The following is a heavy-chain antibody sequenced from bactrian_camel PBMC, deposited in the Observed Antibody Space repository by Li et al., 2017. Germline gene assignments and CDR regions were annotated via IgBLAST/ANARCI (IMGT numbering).Heavy chain of an antibody. D-gene: IGHD6*01. CDR3: VLARGVSRFDY. J-gene: IGHJ4*01. CDR2: IYYDGQLI. V-gene: IGHV3S6*01. Sequence: VQLVESGGGLVQPGGSLRLSCAASGYTYSSVCMSWVRQAPGKGLEWVSSIYYDGQLIYYSSSVKGRFTISWDNAENTADLQMNSLESEDTGLYYCVLARGVSRFDYWTQGTQVTVS. CDR1: GYTYSSVC.